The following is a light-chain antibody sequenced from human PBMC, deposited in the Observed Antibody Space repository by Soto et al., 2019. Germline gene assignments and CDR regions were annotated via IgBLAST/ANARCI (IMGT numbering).Light chain of an antibody. CDR3: LQDYNYPHT. CDR2: AAS. Sequence: HLTASLCSRFAFVGHRVTITCRASQGIRNDLGWYQQKPGKAPKLLIYAASSLQSGVPSRFSGSGSGTDFTLTISSLQPEDFATYYCLQDYNYPHTFGPGTKVDIK. CDR1: QGIRND. V-gene: IGKV1-6*01. J-gene: IGKJ3*01.